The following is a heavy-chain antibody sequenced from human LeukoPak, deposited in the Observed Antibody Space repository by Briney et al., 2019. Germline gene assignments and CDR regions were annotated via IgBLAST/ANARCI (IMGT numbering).Heavy chain of an antibody. CDR1: GFTFVTYA. CDR3: AKDRELLFAHCWFDL. D-gene: IGHD3-10*01. J-gene: IGHJ5*02. CDR2: ISISSVDS. Sequence: GGSLRLSCAASGFTFVTYAMSWARQAPGKGLEWVGGISISSVDSYYADSVKGRFSISRDDSKNTLYLQMDRLTDEDTAVYYCAKDRELLFAHCWFDLWGQGTLVTVSS. V-gene: IGHV3-23*01.